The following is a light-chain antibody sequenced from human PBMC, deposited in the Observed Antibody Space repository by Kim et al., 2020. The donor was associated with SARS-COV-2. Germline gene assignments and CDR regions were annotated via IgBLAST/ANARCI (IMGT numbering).Light chain of an antibody. CDR3: SSYRTSTLV. CDR2: NVS. CDR1: SSDIGRYTS. J-gene: IGLJ2*01. Sequence: PGQSITISCTGTSSDIGRYTSGAWYQQHPAKAPKLIIYNVSNRPSGVSNRFSGFKSGNTASLTVSGLQAEDEADYYCSSYRTSTLVFGGGTQLTVL. V-gene: IGLV2-14*03.